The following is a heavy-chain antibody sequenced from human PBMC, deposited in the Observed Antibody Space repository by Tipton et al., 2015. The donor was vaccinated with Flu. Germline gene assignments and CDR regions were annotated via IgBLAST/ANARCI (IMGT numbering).Heavy chain of an antibody. CDR3: AIELDYGVFSPYFDY. CDR1: GGSISSSSYY. D-gene: IGHD4-17*01. V-gene: IGHV4-39*07. Sequence: TLSLTCTVSGGSISSSSYYWGWIRQPPGKGLEWIGSIYYRGSTHHDPSLKSRVTISVDTSKNQFSLKLSSVAAADTAVYYCAIELDYGVFSPYFDYCRQGTLVTVSS. CDR2: IYYRGST. J-gene: IGHJ4*02.